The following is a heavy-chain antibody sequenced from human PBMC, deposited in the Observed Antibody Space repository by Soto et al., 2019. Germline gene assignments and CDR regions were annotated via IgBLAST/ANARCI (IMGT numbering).Heavy chain of an antibody. J-gene: IGHJ4*02. Sequence: GGSLRLSCVASGFTFNIYAMRWVRQAPGKGLEWVSAISGSGDRTYYTDSVKGRFTISRDNSKNTLYLQMNSLRAEDTAVYYCAKDNRRYGENDYWGQGALVTVSS. CDR1: GFTFNIYA. CDR2: ISGSGDRT. CDR3: AKDNRRYGENDY. D-gene: IGHD4-17*01. V-gene: IGHV3-23*01.